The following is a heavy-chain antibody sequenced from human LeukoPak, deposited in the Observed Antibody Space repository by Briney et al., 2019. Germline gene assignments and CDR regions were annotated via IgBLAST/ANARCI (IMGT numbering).Heavy chain of an antibody. Sequence: SETLSLTCTVSGGSISSGSYYWSWIRQPAGKGLEWIGRIYTSGSTNYNPSLKSRVTISVDTSKNQFSLKLSSVTAADTAVYYCARENDYSNYPYYFDYWGQETLVTVSS. CDR2: IYTSGST. CDR1: GGSISSGSYY. CDR3: ARENDYSNYPYYFDY. D-gene: IGHD4-11*01. J-gene: IGHJ4*02. V-gene: IGHV4-61*02.